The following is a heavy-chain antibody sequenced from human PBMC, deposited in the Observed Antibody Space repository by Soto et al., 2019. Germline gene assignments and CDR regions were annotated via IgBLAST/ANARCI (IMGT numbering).Heavy chain of an antibody. Sequence: KASETLSLTCTVSGGSISSSSYYWGWIRQPPGKGLEWIGSIYYSGSTYYNPSLKSRVTISVDTSKNQFSLKLSSVTAADTAVYYCIIAGGWGRGYRNYYYSGMGVWGQGTTVGVSS. CDR2: IYYSGST. J-gene: IGHJ6*02. CDR3: IIAGGWGRGYRNYYYSGMGV. CDR1: GGSISSSSYY. D-gene: IGHD6-19*01. V-gene: IGHV4-39*01.